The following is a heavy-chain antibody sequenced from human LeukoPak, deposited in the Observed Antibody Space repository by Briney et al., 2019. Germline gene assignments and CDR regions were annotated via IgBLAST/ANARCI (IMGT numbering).Heavy chain of an antibody. CDR3: ARDLIQFAHYYDSSGSISLGY. CDR2: ISYDGSNK. D-gene: IGHD3-22*01. CDR1: GFTFSSYA. Sequence: PGGSLRLSCAASGFTFSSYAVHWVRQAPGKGLEWVAVISYDGSNKYYADSVKGRFTISRDNSKNTLYLQMNSLRAEDTAVYYCARDLIQFAHYYDSSGSISLGYWGQGTLVTVSS. V-gene: IGHV3-30*04. J-gene: IGHJ4*02.